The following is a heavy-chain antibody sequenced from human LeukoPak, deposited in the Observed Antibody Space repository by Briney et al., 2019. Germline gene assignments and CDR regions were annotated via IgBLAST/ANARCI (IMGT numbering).Heavy chain of an antibody. D-gene: IGHD1-26*01. CDR2: ISAYNGNT. V-gene: IGHV1-18*01. CDR3: ARGELLFHFDY. J-gene: IGHJ4*02. Sequence: ASVKVSCKASGGTFSSYGISWVRQAPGQGLEWMGWISAYNGNTNYAQKLQGRVTMTTDTSTSTAHMELRSLRSDDTAVYYCARGELLFHFDYWGQGTLVTVSS. CDR1: GGTFSSYG.